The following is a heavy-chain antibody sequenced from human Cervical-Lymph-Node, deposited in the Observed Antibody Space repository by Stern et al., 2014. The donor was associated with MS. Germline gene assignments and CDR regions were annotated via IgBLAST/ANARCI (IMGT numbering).Heavy chain of an antibody. CDR1: GFTFSGAV. CDR2: IRSKAKSHAT. V-gene: IGHV3-73*01. CDR3: PRTARGCSTTSCLDP. J-gene: IGHJ5*02. Sequence: VQLVESGGGLVQPGGSLKLSCAASGFTFSGAVLHWVRQASGKGLEWIGRIRSKAKSHATTYAVSGEGRLTIARDDSNNHEYLQMNSLKTADTAFYYSPRTARGCSTTSCLDPWGQGTLVIVS. D-gene: IGHD2-2*01.